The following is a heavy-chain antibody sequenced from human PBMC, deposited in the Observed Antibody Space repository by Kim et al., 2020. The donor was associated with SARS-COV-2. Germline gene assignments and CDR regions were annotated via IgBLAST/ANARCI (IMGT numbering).Heavy chain of an antibody. CDR3: ARSVGSSWILFDY. Sequence: SVKVSCKASGGTFSSYAISWVRQAPGQGLEWMGRIIPILGIANYAQKFQGRVTITADKSTSTAYMELSSLRSEDTAVYYCARSVGSSWILFDYWGQGTLVTVSS. CDR2: IIPILGIA. D-gene: IGHD6-13*01. V-gene: IGHV1-69*04. J-gene: IGHJ4*02. CDR1: GGTFSSYA.